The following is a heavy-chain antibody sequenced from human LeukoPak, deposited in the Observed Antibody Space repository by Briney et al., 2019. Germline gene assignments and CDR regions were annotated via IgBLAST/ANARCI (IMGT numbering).Heavy chain of an antibody. V-gene: IGHV3-7*03. CDR1: GFALSSHW. CDR2: VNRDGSET. CDR3: ARNNGMDV. Sequence: GSLRLSCAASGFALSSHWMTWVRQGPGGGPEWVANVNRDGSETYYLDSVKGRFTISKDNAKNSLYLQMNSLRAEDTALYHCARNNGMDVWGQGTTVIVSS. J-gene: IGHJ6*02.